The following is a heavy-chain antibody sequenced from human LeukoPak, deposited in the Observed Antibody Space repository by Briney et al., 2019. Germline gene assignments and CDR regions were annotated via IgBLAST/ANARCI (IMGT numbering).Heavy chain of an antibody. CDR1: GFTFSSYA. CDR3: ASRFTYGDYVWYFQH. CDR2: ISGSGGST. J-gene: IGHJ1*01. V-gene: IGHV3-23*01. Sequence: PGGSLRLSSAASGFTFSSYAMSWVRQAPGKGLEWVSAISGSGGSTYYADSVKGRFTISRDNSKNTLYLQMNSLRAEDTAVYYCASRFTYGDYVWYFQHWGQGTLVTVSS. D-gene: IGHD4-17*01.